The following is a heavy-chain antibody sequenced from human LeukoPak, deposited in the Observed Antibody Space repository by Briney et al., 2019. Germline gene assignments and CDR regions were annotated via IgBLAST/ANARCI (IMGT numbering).Heavy chain of an antibody. CDR1: GYTFTSYY. V-gene: IGHV1-46*01. D-gene: IGHD5-12*01. J-gene: IGHJ4*02. CDR2: INPSGGST. Sequence: GASVKVSCKASGYTFTSYYMHWVRQAPGQGLEWMGIINPSGGSTSYAQKFQGRVTMTRDTSTSTVYMELSSLRSEDTAVYYCARGLMSGYDQYYFDYWGQGTLVTVSS. CDR3: ARGLMSGYDQYYFDY.